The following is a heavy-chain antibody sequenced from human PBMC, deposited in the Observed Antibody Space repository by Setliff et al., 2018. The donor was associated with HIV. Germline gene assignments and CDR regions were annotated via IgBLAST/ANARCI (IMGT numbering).Heavy chain of an antibody. Sequence: KTSETLSLTCTVSGGSISSSSYYWGWIRQPPGKGLEWIGSIYYSGSTDYNPSLRSRVTISLDASKNQFSLKMTPAIAADTAVYYCARDRRTHELLRGQPYYYHMDVWGKGTTVTVSS. CDR1: GGSISSSSYY. CDR3: ARDRRTHELLRGQPYYYHMDV. J-gene: IGHJ6*03. V-gene: IGHV4-39*07. D-gene: IGHD2-15*01. CDR2: IYYSGST.